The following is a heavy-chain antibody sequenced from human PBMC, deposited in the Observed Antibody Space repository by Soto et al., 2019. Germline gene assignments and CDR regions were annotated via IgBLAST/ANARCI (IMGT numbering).Heavy chain of an antibody. V-gene: IGHV3-23*01. D-gene: IGHD3-16*01. CDR1: GLTFSSYA. J-gene: IGHJ5*02. CDR3: AIPFRSIAPDLFHP. CDR2: ISGSGGST. Sequence: RNLRLSCAAYGLTFSSYAMSWFRQAPGKGLEWVSAISGSGGSTYYADSVKGRFTISRDNSKNTLYLQMNSLRAEDTAVYYFAIPFRSIAPDLFHPRGQGTLVTVSA.